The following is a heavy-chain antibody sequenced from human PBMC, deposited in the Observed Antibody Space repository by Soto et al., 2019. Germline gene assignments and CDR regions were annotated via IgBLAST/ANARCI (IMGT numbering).Heavy chain of an antibody. J-gene: IGHJ4*01. Sequence: HPGGSLRLSCAASEFTFDDYAMHWVRQAPGKGLEWVSGISWNSVTMAYADSVKGRFTISRDNAKNSLFLQMNNLRADDTALYYCAKAWGLSTYYFDHWGHGSLVTVSS. V-gene: IGHV3-9*01. CDR2: ISWNSVTM. D-gene: IGHD3-16*01. CDR1: EFTFDDYA. CDR3: AKAWGLSTYYFDH.